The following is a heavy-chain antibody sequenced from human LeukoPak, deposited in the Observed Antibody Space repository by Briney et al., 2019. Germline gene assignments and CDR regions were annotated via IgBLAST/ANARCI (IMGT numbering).Heavy chain of an antibody. CDR2: IYPGDSDT. D-gene: IGHD5-18*01. V-gene: IGHV5-51*01. CDR3: ARFGYSYGYPFDY. J-gene: IGHJ4*02. CDR1: GYSFISYW. Sequence: GESLKISCKGSGYSFISYWIGWVRQMPGKGLEWMGIIYPGDSDTRYSPSFQGQVTISVDKSISTAYLQWSSLKASDTAMYYRARFGYSYGYPFDYWGQGTLVTVSS.